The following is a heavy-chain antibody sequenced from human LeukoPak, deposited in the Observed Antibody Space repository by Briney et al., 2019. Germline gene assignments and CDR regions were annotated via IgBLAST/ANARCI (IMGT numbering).Heavy chain of an antibody. CDR3: ARRYYYGSGSYYSHYFDY. J-gene: IGHJ4*02. CDR1: GYSISSGYY. V-gene: IGHV4-38-2*02. CDR2: INHSGST. Sequence: PSETLSLTCTVSGYSISSGYYWSWIRQPPGKGLEWIGEINHSGSTNYNPSLKSRVTISVDTSKNQFSLKLSSVTAADTAVYYCARRYYYGSGSYYSHYFDYWGQGTLVTVSS. D-gene: IGHD3-10*01.